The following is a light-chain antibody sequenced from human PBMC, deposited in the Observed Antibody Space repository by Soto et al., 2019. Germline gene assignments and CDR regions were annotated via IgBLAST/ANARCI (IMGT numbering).Light chain of an antibody. CDR1: SSDVGSYNY. CDR2: DVN. Sequence: QSVLTQPRSMPGSPGQSVTISCTGTSSDVGSYNYVSWYQQHPGKAPELLIFDVNKRPTGVPDRFSGSKSGSTASLTISGLQTEDEADYYCCSYAANSFVFGTGTKVTVL. CDR3: CSYAANSFV. V-gene: IGLV2-11*01. J-gene: IGLJ1*01.